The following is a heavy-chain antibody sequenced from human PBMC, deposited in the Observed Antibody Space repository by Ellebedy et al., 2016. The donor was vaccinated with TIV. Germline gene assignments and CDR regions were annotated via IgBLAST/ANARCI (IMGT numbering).Heavy chain of an antibody. Sequence: GGSLRLSXAASGFTFSNYWMHWVRQAPGRGLEWVANIKQDESEKYYVDSVKGRFTISRDNAKNSLYLQMNSLRAEDTAVYYCVREDNTVVRGFNVRGNDFWGQGTLVTVSS. CDR1: GFTFSNYW. V-gene: IGHV3-7*01. D-gene: IGHD3-10*01. CDR2: IKQDESEK. J-gene: IGHJ4*02. CDR3: VREDNTVVRGFNVRGNDF.